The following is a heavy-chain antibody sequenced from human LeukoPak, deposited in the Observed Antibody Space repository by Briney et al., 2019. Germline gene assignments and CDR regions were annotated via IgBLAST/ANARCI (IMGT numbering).Heavy chain of an antibody. CDR1: GGSISSYY. V-gene: IGHV4-59*12. D-gene: IGHD3-22*01. CDR3: ARLLYYYDSSGSDFDP. Sequence: SETLSLTCTVSGGSISSYYWSWIRQPPGKGLEWIGYIYYSGSTNYNPSLKSRVTISVDTSKNQFSLKLSSVTAADTAVYYCARLLYYYDSSGSDFDPWGQGTLVTVSS. J-gene: IGHJ5*02. CDR2: IYYSGST.